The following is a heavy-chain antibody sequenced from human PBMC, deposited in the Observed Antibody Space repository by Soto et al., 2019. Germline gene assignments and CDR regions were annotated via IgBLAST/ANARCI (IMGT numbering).Heavy chain of an antibody. J-gene: IGHJ5*02. V-gene: IGHV4-39*01. CDR1: GGSISSSSYY. CDR3: ARVMITFGGVIAMNWFDP. D-gene: IGHD3-16*02. Sequence: QLQLQESGPGLVKPSETLSLTCTVSGGSISSSSYYWGWIRQPPGKGLEWIGSIYYSGSTYYNPSLKSRVTISVDTSKNQFSLKLRSVTAADTAVYYCARVMITFGGVIAMNWFDPWGQGTLVTVSS. CDR2: IYYSGST.